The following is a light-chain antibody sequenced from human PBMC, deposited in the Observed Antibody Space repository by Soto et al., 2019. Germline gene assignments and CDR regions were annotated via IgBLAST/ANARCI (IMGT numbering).Light chain of an antibody. J-gene: IGLJ1*01. CDR2: EVT. V-gene: IGLV2-8*01. CDR1: GSDIGNYNY. Sequence: QSVLTKPPSGSGSPGQSVTISCTGTGSDIGNYNYVSWYQHHPGKAPKLIIYEVTERPSGVPDRFSGSKSGNTASLTVSGLQAEDEADYYCSSYGGRNNIVFGTGTKVTVL. CDR3: SSYGGRNNIV.